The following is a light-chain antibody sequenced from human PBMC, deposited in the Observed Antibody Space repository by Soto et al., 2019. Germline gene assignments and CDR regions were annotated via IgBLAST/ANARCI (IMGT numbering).Light chain of an antibody. CDR3: SSYGGNNNLV. V-gene: IGLV2-8*01. J-gene: IGLJ2*01. CDR2: EVS. CDR1: SSDVGGYNY. Sequence: QSALTQPPSASGSPGQSVTISCTGPSSDVGGYNYVSWYQQHPGKAPKVMIYEVSKRPSGVPDRFSGSKSGNTASLTVSGLQAEDEADYYCSSYGGNNNLVFGGGTKLTVL.